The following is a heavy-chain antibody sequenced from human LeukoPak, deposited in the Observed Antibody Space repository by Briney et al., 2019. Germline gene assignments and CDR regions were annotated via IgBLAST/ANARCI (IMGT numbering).Heavy chain of an antibody. J-gene: IGHJ4*02. CDR2: IKQDGSVK. V-gene: IGHV3-7*01. D-gene: IGHD3-10*01. Sequence: PGGSLRLSCAASGFSFISYWMTWVRQAPGKGLEWVANIKQDGSVKYYVDSVQGRFTISRDNAKNSLYLQMNSLRAEDTAVYYCARARLDYGSFDYWGQGTLVTVSS. CDR3: ARARLDYGSFDY. CDR1: GFSFISYW.